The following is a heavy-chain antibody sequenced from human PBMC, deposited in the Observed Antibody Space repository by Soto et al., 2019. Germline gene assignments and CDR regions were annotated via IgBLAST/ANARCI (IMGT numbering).Heavy chain of an antibody. J-gene: IGHJ5*02. V-gene: IGHV6-1*01. CDR3: ARALITPGIAAAGSFDP. CDR2: TYYRSKWYN. D-gene: IGHD6-13*01. CDR1: GDSVSSNSAA. Sequence: SQTLSLTGAISGDSVSSNSAAWNWIRQSPSRGLEWLGRTYYRSKWYNDYAVSVKSRITINPDTSKNQFSLQLNSVTPEDTAVYYCARALITPGIAAAGSFDPWGQGTLVTVSS.